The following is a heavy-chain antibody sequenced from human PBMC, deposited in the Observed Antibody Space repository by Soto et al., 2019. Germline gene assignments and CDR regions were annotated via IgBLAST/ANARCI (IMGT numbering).Heavy chain of an antibody. V-gene: IGHV3-30*03. CDR2: ISYDGSDK. Sequence: GGSLRLSCAGSGFTFSSYGMHWVRQAPGKGLEWVAVISYDGSDKYYGDSVKGRFTISRDDSKNTLYLQMNSLRVEDTAIYYCSMTEGYDIVLCSSFIDSWSQGTLVTVSS. CDR3: SMTEGYDIVLCSSFIDS. J-gene: IGHJ5*01. D-gene: IGHD3-16*01. CDR1: GFTFSSYG.